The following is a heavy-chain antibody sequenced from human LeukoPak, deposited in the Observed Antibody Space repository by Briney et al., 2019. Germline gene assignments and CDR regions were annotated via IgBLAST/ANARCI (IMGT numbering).Heavy chain of an antibody. J-gene: IGHJ6*02. CDR3: ARDGDCSGGSCYYYYGMDV. D-gene: IGHD2-15*01. CDR1: GYTFTSYG. V-gene: IGHV1-18*01. CDR2: ISAYNGNT. Sequence: KPGASVKVSCKASGYTFTSYGISWVRQAPGQGLEWMGWISAYNGNTNYAQKLQGRVTMTTDTSTSTAYMELRSLRSDDTAVYCCARDGDCSGGSCYYYYGMDVWGQGTTVTVSS.